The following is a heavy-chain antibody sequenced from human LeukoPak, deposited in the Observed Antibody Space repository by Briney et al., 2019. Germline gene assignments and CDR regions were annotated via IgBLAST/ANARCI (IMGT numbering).Heavy chain of an antibody. CDR3: ARDLVSYYDSSGHDAFDI. J-gene: IGHJ3*02. V-gene: IGHV3-53*01. D-gene: IGHD3-22*01. CDR2: IYSGGST. CDR1: GFTFSGYA. Sequence: GGSLRLSCAGSGFTFSGYAMSWVRQAPGKGLEWVPVIYSGGSTYYADSVKGRFTISRDNSKNTLYLQMNSLRAEDTAVYYCARDLVSYYDSSGHDAFDIWGQGTMVTVSS.